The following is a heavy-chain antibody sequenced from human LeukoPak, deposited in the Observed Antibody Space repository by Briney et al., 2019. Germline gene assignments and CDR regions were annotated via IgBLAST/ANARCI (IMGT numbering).Heavy chain of an antibody. V-gene: IGHV3-53*01. CDR2: IYSGGST. Sequence: GGSLRLSCAASGFTFSSYWMSWVRQAPGKGLEWVSVIYSGGSTYYADSVKGRFTISRDNSKNTLYLQMNSLRAEDTAVYYCARNTDNDAFDIWGQGTMVTVSS. D-gene: IGHD2/OR15-2a*01. CDR3: ARNTDNDAFDI. CDR1: GFTFSSYW. J-gene: IGHJ3*02.